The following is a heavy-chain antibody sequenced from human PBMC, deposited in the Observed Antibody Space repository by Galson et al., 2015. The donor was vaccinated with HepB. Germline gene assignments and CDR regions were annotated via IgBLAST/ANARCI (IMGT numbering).Heavy chain of an antibody. Sequence: SLRLSCAASGFTFSSYSMNWVRQAPGKGLEWVSYISSSSSTIYYADSVKGRFTFSRDNAKNSLYLQMNSLRDEDTAVYYCARLPYYDSSGYYPRGVDYWGQGTLVTVSS. D-gene: IGHD3-22*01. CDR3: ARLPYYDSSGYYPRGVDY. CDR1: GFTFSSYS. J-gene: IGHJ4*02. V-gene: IGHV3-48*02. CDR2: ISSSSSTI.